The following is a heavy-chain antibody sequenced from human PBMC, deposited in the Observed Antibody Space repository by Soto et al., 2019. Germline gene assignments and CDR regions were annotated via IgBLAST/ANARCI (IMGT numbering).Heavy chain of an antibody. CDR1: GGSISNYY. D-gene: IGHD3-9*01. CDR3: ASYDILTGYLDY. J-gene: IGHJ4*02. CDR2: IYYSGST. Sequence: RSLTCTVSGGSISNYYCNWIRQPPGKGLEWIGYIYYSGSTNYNPSLKSRVTISVDTSKNQFSLKLSSVTAADTAVYYCASYDILTGYLDYWGQGTLVTVSS. V-gene: IGHV4-59*01.